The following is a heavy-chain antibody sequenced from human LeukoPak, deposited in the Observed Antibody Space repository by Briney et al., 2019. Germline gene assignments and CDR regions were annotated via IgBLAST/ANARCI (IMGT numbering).Heavy chain of an antibody. V-gene: IGHV4-59*08. J-gene: IGHJ2*01. CDR1: GGSISSYY. Sequence: KPSETLSLTCTVYGGSISSYYWSWIRQPPGKGLEWIGYIYYSGSTNYNPSLKSRVTISVDTSKNQFSLKLSSVTAADTAVYYCARQGGGFWYFDLWGRGTLVTVSS. CDR3: ARQGGGFWYFDL. CDR2: IYYSGST. D-gene: IGHD6-25*01.